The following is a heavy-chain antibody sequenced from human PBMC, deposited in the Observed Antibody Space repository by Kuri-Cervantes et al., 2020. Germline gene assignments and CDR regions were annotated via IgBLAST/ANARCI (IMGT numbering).Heavy chain of an antibody. CDR3: ASLVGNWGSYGY. Sequence: SETLSLTCTVSGGSISSYYWSWIRQPPGKGLEWIGYIYYSGSTNYNPSLKSRVTISVDTSKNQFSLKLSSVTAADTAVYYCASLVGNWGSYGYWGQGTLVTVSS. V-gene: IGHV4-59*01. J-gene: IGHJ4*02. CDR2: IYYSGST. D-gene: IGHD7-27*01. CDR1: GGSISSYY.